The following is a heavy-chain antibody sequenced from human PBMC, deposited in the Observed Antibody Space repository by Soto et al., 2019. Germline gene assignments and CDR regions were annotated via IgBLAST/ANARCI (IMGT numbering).Heavy chain of an antibody. V-gene: IGHV4-39*01. Sequence: SETLSLTCTVSDGSISSYYWGWIRQPPGKGLEWIGNIYYSGSTYYNPSLKSRATISVDTSKNQFSLELSSVTAADTAVYYCGRRSAGPIFDYWGKGTLVTVSS. CDR1: DGSISSYY. D-gene: IGHD3-10*01. CDR2: IYYSGST. J-gene: IGHJ4*02. CDR3: GRRSAGPIFDY.